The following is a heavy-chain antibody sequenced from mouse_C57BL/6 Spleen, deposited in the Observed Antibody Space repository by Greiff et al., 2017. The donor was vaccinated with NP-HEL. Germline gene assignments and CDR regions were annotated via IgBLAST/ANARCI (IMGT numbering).Heavy chain of an antibody. CDR2: IWSGGST. V-gene: IGHV2-2*01. CDR3: ASDVSFSWFAY. Sequence: PGLVQPSQSRSITWTVSGFSLTSYGVHWVRQSPGKGLEWLGVIWSGGSTDFDAAFISRLSISKDNSKSQVFFKMNSLQADDTAIYYCASDVSFSWFAYWGQGTLVTVSA. CDR1: GFSLTSYG. J-gene: IGHJ3*01.